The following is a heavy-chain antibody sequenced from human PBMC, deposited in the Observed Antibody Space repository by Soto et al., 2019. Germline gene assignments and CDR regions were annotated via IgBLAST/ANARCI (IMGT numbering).Heavy chain of an antibody. CDR1: GGSISSGGYY. V-gene: IGHV4-31*03. CDR2: IYYSGST. CDR3: ARENTAQNRYDY. D-gene: IGHD5-18*01. Sequence: QVQLQESGPGLVKPSQTLSLTCTVSGGSISSGGYYWSWIRQHPGKGLEWIGYIYYSGSTYYNPSLKSRVTISVDTSKNQFSLKLSSVTAADTAVYSCARENTAQNRYDYWGQGTLVTVSS. J-gene: IGHJ4*02.